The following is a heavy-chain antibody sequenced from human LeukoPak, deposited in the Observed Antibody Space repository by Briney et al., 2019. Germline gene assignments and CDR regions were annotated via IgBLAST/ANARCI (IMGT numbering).Heavy chain of an antibody. CDR1: GFTFSSYG. Sequence: QTGGSLRLSCAASGFTFSSYGMHWVRQAPGKGLEWVAVISYDGSNKYYADSVKGRFTISRDNSKNTLYLQMNSLRAEDTAVYYCAITFADYGTFDYWGQGTLVTVSS. D-gene: IGHD4-17*01. J-gene: IGHJ4*02. CDR3: AITFADYGTFDY. CDR2: ISYDGSNK. V-gene: IGHV3-30*03.